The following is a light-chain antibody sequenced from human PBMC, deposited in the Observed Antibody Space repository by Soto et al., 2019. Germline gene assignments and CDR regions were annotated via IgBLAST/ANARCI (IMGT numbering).Light chain of an antibody. CDR2: GAS. CDR1: QSVSRN. Sequence: EVVMTQSPATLSVSPGERATLSCRASQSVSRNLAWYQQKPGQAPRLLIYGASTRATGIPARFSGSGSRTEFTLTISSLQSEDFAVYYCQQYNNWLPYTFGQGTNLEIK. V-gene: IGKV3-15*01. J-gene: IGKJ2*01. CDR3: QQYNNWLPYT.